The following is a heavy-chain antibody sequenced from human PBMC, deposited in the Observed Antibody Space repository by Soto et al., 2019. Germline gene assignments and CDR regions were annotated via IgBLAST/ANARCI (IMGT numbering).Heavy chain of an antibody. J-gene: IGHJ4*02. CDR3: ARDWXGHNYYDSSGYYGLLDY. D-gene: IGHD3-22*01. V-gene: IGHV1-18*04. CDR2: ISAYNGNT. CDR1: GYTFTSYG. Sequence: ASVKVSCKASGYTFTSYGISWVRQAPGQGLEWMGWISAYNGNTNYAQKLQGRVTMTTDTSTSTAYMELRSLRSDDTAVYYCARDWXGHNYYDSSGYYGLLDYWGQGTLVTVSS.